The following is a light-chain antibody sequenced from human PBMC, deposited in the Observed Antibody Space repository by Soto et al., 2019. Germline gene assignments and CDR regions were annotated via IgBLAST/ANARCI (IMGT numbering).Light chain of an antibody. CDR2: AAA. Sequence: AIRMTQSPSSFSASTGDRVTITCRSSQDISSYLAWYQQKVGKAPKLLIYAAATLQRGAPSRFSGSGSGKDFSLTISRLQSEDFATYYCQQYFSYTYTFGQGTKLEI. V-gene: IGKV1-8*01. CDR3: QQYFSYTYT. CDR1: QDISSY. J-gene: IGKJ2*01.